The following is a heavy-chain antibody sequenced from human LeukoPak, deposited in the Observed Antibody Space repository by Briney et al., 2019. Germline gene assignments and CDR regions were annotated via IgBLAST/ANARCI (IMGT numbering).Heavy chain of an antibody. Sequence: ASVKVSCKASGGTFSSYAISWVRQAPGQGLEWMGRIIPILGIANYAQKFQGRVTITADKSTSTAYMELSSLRSEDTAVYYCARVGYYDFWSGPDYFDYWGQGTLVTVSS. CDR2: IIPILGIA. CDR3: ARVGYYDFWSGPDYFDY. D-gene: IGHD3-3*01. V-gene: IGHV1-69*04. CDR1: GGTFSSYA. J-gene: IGHJ4*02.